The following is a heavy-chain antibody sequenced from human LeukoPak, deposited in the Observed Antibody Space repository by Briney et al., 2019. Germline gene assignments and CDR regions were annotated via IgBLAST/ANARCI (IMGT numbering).Heavy chain of an antibody. CDR2: IYTSGST. CDR1: GGSLSSYY. Sequence: PSETLSLTCTVSGGSLSSYYWSWIRQPAGKGLEWIGRIYTSGSTNYNPSLKSRVTMSVDTSKNQFSLKLSSVTAADTAVYYCARDGSGSDFYYYYYYMDVWGKGTTVTVSS. D-gene: IGHD3-10*01. J-gene: IGHJ6*03. CDR3: ARDGSGSDFYYYYYYMDV. V-gene: IGHV4-4*07.